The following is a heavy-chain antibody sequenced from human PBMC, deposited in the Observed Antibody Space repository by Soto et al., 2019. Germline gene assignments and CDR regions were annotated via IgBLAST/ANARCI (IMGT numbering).Heavy chain of an antibody. CDR1: GGSISNYF. CDR3: AGGVRGGADY. V-gene: IGHV4-59*12. J-gene: IGHJ4*02. Sequence: PSETLSLTCTVSGGSISNYFWTWIRQPPGKGLEWIGHIYYSGSTNYNPALKSRVTISVDTSKNQFSLKLCSVTAADTAVYYCAGGVRGGADYWGQGTLVTGSS. CDR2: IYYSGST. D-gene: IGHD3-10*01.